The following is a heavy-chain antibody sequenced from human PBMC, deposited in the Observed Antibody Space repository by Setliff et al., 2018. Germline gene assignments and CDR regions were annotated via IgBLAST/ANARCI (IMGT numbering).Heavy chain of an antibody. CDR1: GGSISSGGYY. D-gene: IGHD6-6*01. CDR3: ARGRNVAARLLDS. Sequence: SETLSLTCTVSGGSISSGGYYWSWIRQHPGKGLEWIGYIYYSGSTSYYNPSLKSRVTMSIDTSKNQFSLMVTSVTAADTAVYYCARGRNVAARLLDSWGQGTLVTVSS. V-gene: IGHV4-31*03. CDR2: IYYSGSTS. J-gene: IGHJ4*02.